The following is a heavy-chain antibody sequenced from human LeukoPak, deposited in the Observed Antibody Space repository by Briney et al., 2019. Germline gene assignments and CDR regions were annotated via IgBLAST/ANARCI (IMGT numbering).Heavy chain of an antibody. V-gene: IGHV3-23*01. Sequence: PGRSLRLSCAASGFTFSTYAMSWVRQAPGKGLEWVSAISGSGGTTYYADSVKGRFTISRDNSKNTLYLQVNSLRAEDTAVYYCAKLISGAARNFDYWGQGTLVTVSS. J-gene: IGHJ4*02. D-gene: IGHD6-6*01. CDR3: AKLISGAARNFDY. CDR2: ISGSGGTT. CDR1: GFTFSTYA.